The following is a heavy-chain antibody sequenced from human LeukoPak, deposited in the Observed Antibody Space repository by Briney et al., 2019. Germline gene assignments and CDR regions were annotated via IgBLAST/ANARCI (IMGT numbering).Heavy chain of an antibody. Sequence: GSVKVSCKASGYTFTGYYMHWVRQAPGQGLEWMGWIDPNSGGTNYAQKFQGRVTMTRDTSISTAYMELSRLRSDDTAVYYCAADYGGNSASAFDIWGQGTMVTVSS. CDR1: GYTFTGYY. V-gene: IGHV1-2*02. CDR3: AADYGGNSASAFDI. CDR2: IDPNSGGT. J-gene: IGHJ3*02. D-gene: IGHD4-23*01.